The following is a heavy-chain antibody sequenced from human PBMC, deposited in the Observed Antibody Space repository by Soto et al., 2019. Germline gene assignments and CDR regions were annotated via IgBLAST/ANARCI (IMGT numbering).Heavy chain of an antibody. V-gene: IGHV3-7*01. Sequence: EVQLVESGGGLVQPGGSLRLSCVASGFTFSTYWMTWVHQAPGKGLEWVANIKEDGSEKNYVDSVKGRFTISRDNAKNSLYLQVNSLRVDDTAVYYCARGGLRYSPYWGQGTLVTVSS. D-gene: IGHD5-18*01. J-gene: IGHJ4*02. CDR1: GFTFSTYW. CDR3: ARGGLRYSPY. CDR2: IKEDGSEK.